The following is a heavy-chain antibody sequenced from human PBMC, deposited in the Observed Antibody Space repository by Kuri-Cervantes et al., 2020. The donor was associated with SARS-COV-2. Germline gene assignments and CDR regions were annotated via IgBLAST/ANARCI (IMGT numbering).Heavy chain of an antibody. D-gene: IGHD6-19*01. CDR3: ARHPLAVAGGAFDI. CDR1: GDSISSYY. V-gene: IGHV4-59*01. Sequence: SETLSLTCTLSGDSISSYYWTWIRQPPGKGLEWIGYIYYSGSTYYNPSLKSRVTISVDTSKNQFSLKLSSVTAADTAVYYCARHPLAVAGGAFDIWGQGTMVTVSS. CDR2: IYYSGST. J-gene: IGHJ3*02.